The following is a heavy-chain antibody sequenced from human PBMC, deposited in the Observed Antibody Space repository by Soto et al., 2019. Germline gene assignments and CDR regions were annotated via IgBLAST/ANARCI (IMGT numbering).Heavy chain of an antibody. J-gene: IGHJ4*02. CDR2: ILYSGST. V-gene: IGHV4-39*01. CDR3: ARLNWDDFWSGFPRGALDY. D-gene: IGHD3-3*01. Sequence: SETLSLSWTVSGCSIRSSGDYWCWIRQPPGGGLEWIGNILYSGSTYYNPSLKSRVTISLDTSKNQFYLNLISVTAADTAVYYCARLNWDDFWSGFPRGALDYWGQGTLVTVS. CDR1: GCSIRSSGDY.